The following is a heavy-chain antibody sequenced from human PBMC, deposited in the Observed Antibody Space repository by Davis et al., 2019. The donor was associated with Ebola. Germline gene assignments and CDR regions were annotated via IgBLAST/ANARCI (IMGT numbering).Heavy chain of an antibody. J-gene: IGHJ4*02. Sequence: GGSLRLSCAASGFTFSSYAMHWVRQAPGKGLEWVAVISYDGSNKYYADSVKGRFTISRDNSKNTLYLQMNSLRAEDTAVYYCARGSSDYYDSSGYPSDYWGQGTLVTVSS. D-gene: IGHD3-22*01. V-gene: IGHV3-30-3*01. CDR2: ISYDGSNK. CDR3: ARGSSDYYDSSGYPSDY. CDR1: GFTFSSYA.